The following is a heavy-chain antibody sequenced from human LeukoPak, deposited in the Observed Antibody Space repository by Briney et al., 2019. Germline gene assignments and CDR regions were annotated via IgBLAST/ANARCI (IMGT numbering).Heavy chain of an antibody. CDR3: AKEAFITTVRGVNYCYGMDV. V-gene: IGHV3-23*01. D-gene: IGHD3-10*01. J-gene: IGHJ6*02. CDR1: GFTFSTYA. CDR2: ISGSGGST. Sequence: GGSLRLSCAASGFTFSTYAMSWVRQAPGKGLEWVSGISGSGGSTYYADSVKGRFTISRDNSKNTLYLQMNSLRAEDTAVFYCAKEAFITTVRGVNYCYGMDVWGQGTTVAVSS.